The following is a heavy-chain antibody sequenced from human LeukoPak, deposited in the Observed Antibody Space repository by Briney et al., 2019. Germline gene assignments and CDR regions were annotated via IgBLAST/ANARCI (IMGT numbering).Heavy chain of an antibody. CDR2: IKPDGTTK. Sequence: GGSLRLSCAASGFPFSSYSMTWVRQAPGKGLEWVANIKPDGTTKFYVDSVKGRFTISRDNALNSLYLQMNSLRAEDTAVYYCARAPYGDSLYYFDYWGQGTLVTVSS. CDR1: GFPFSSYS. CDR3: ARAPYGDSLYYFDY. D-gene: IGHD2-21*02. V-gene: IGHV3-7*01. J-gene: IGHJ4*02.